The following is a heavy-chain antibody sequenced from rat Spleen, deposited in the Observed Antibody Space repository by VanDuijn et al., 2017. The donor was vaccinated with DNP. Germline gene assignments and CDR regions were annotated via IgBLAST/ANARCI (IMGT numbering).Heavy chain of an antibody. CDR1: GFNFNAYW. D-gene: IGHD1-9*01. CDR3: ASDILRVLH. CDR2: INKDSSTI. J-gene: IGHJ2*01. Sequence: EVKLVESGGGLVQPGRSLKLSCAASGFNFNAYWMAWVRQAPGKGLEWIGEINKDSSTINYSPSLKDKFTISRDNAQNTLYLHMNKLESEDTAIYYCASDILRVLHWGQGVMVTVSS. V-gene: IGHV4-2*01.